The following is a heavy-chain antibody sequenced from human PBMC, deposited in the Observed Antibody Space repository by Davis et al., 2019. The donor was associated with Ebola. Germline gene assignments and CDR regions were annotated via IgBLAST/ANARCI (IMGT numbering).Heavy chain of an antibody. D-gene: IGHD6-6*01. J-gene: IGHJ6*02. CDR2: IYYSGST. V-gene: IGHV4-59*12. Sequence: SETLSLTCTVSGGSISSYYWSWIRQPPGKGLEWIGYIYYSGSTNYNPSLKSRVTISVDTSKNQFSLKLSSVTAADTAVYYCAREIAARYPANPYYYYYGMDVWGQGTTVTVSS. CDR3: AREIAARYPANPYYYYYGMDV. CDR1: GGSISSYY.